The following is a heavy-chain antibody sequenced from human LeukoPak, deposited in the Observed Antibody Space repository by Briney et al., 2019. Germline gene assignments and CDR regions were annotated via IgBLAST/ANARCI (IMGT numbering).Heavy chain of an antibody. D-gene: IGHD5-18*01. J-gene: IGHJ4*02. CDR1: GGTFSSYA. Sequence: RASVKVSCKASGGTFSSYAISWVRQAPGQGLDWMGGIIPIFGTANYAQKFQGRVTITTDEATSTAYMELSSLRSEDTAVYYCARKRGYSYGHYDYWGQGTLVTVSS. CDR3: ARKRGYSYGHYDY. CDR2: IIPIFGTA. V-gene: IGHV1-69*05.